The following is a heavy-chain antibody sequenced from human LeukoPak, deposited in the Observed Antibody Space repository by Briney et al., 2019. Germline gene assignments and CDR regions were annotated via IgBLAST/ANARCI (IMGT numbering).Heavy chain of an antibody. CDR3: AKGLEMATMTRDY. V-gene: IGHV3-9*01. CDR1: GFTFDDYA. CDR2: ISWNSGSI. D-gene: IGHD5-24*01. Sequence: PGGSLRLSCAASGFTFDDYAMHWVRQAPGKGLEWVSGISWNSGSIGYADPVKGRFTISRDNAKNSLYLQMNSLRAEDTALYYCAKGLEMATMTRDYWGQGTLVTVSS. J-gene: IGHJ4*02.